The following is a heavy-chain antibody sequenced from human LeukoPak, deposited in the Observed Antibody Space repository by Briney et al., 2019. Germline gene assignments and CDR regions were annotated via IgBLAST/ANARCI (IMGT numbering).Heavy chain of an antibody. CDR2: INPSGGST. CDR3: AIAPVTAEPDWFDP. CDR1: GYTFTSYY. D-gene: IGHD1-14*01. J-gene: IGHJ5*02. Sequence: GASVKVSCKASGYTFTSYYMHWVRQAPGEGLEWMGIINPSGGSTSYAQKFQGRVTMTRDMSTSTVYMELSSLRSEDTAVYYCAIAPVTAEPDWFDPWGQGTLVTVSS. V-gene: IGHV1-46*01.